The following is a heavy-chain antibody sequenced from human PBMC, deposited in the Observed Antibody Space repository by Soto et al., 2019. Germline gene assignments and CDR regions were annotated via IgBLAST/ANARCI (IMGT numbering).Heavy chain of an antibody. D-gene: IGHD6-13*01. J-gene: IGHJ4*02. Sequence: ASVKVSCKASGYTFTSYGISWVRQAPGQGLEWMGWISAYNGNTNYAQKLQGRVTMTTDTSTSTAYMELRSLRSDDTAVYYCARDPPLVAAAGTAAFDYWGQGTLVTVSS. V-gene: IGHV1-18*01. CDR3: ARDPPLVAAAGTAAFDY. CDR1: GYTFTSYG. CDR2: ISAYNGNT.